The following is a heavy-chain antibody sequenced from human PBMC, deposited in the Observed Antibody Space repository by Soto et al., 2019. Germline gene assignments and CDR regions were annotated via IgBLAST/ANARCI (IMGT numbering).Heavy chain of an antibody. D-gene: IGHD4-17*01. Sequence: GGSLRLSCAASGFTFSGSAMHWVRQASGKGLEWVGRIRSKANSYATAYAASVKGRFTISRDDSKNTAYLQMNSLKTEDTAVYYCTRPRRDYGDYNYWGQGTLVTVSS. CDR3: TRPRRDYGDYNY. V-gene: IGHV3-73*01. J-gene: IGHJ4*02. CDR1: GFTFSGSA. CDR2: IRSKANSYAT.